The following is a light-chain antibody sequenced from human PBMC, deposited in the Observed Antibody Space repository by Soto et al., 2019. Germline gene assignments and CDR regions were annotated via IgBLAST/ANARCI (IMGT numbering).Light chain of an antibody. V-gene: IGKV1-5*01. CDR2: EAS. J-gene: IGKJ4*01. CDR3: QHYNTYVA. Sequence: DIQXXQSPSTLSAXXXXRVTXTCXASQSIDNWLAWFQQKPGKAPNLLIYEASNLNTGVPSRFSGSGSGTEFTLTISSLQPDDFATYFCQHYNTYVAFGAGTKVEI. CDR1: QSIDNW.